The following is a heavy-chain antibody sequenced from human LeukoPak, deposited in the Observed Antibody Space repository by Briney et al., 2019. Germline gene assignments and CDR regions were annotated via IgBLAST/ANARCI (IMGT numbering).Heavy chain of an antibody. CDR1: GDSLSRGGYY. V-gene: IGHV4-61*08. CDR3: ARKILRYSTFDD. Sequence: SETLSLTCSVSGDSLSRGGYYWSWIRQHRGEGLGWIGSIYYSGSTNYNPSLKRRVTISVDTSKNQFSLKLSSVTAADTAVYYCARKILRYSTFDDWGQGTLVTVSS. D-gene: IGHD3-9*01. J-gene: IGHJ4*02. CDR2: IYYSGST.